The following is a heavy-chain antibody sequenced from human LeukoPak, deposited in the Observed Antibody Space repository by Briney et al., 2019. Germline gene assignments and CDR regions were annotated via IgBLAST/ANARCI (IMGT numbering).Heavy chain of an antibody. V-gene: IGHV3-21*01. CDR2: ISSSSSYI. CDR3: ARGTGDIAAAGRAFDY. Sequence: GGSLRLSCAASGFTFSSYSMNWVRQAPGKGLEWVSSISSSSSYIYYADSVKGRSTISRDNAKNSLYLQMNSLRAEDTAVYYCARGTGDIAAAGRAFDYWGQGTLVTVSS. CDR1: GFTFSSYS. D-gene: IGHD6-13*01. J-gene: IGHJ4*02.